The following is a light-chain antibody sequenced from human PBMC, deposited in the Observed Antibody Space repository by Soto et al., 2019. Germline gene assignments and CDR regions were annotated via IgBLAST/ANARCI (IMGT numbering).Light chain of an antibody. CDR1: SSNIGTNT. CDR3: AAWDGSLNVVL. J-gene: IGLJ2*01. Sequence: QSVLTQPPSASGTPGQRVTISCSGSSSNIGTNTVNWYQHLPGSAPKLLIYSNNQRPSGVPDRFSGSKSGTSASLAISGLQPDDEAYYYCAAWDGSLNVVLFGGGTKLTVL. V-gene: IGLV1-44*01. CDR2: SNN.